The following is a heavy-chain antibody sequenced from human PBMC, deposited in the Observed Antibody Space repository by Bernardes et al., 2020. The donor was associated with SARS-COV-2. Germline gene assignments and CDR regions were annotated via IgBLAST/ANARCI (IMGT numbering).Heavy chain of an antibody. Sequence: GESLKISCKGSGYSFTSYWISWVRQMPGKGLEWMGRIYPSDSYTNYSPSFQGHVTISADKSISTAYLQWSSLKASDTAMYYCAGTVAGTTIDYWGQGTLVTVSS. V-gene: IGHV5-10-1*01. J-gene: IGHJ4*02. D-gene: IGHD6-19*01. CDR3: AGTVAGTTIDY. CDR1: GYSFTSYW. CDR2: IYPSDSYT.